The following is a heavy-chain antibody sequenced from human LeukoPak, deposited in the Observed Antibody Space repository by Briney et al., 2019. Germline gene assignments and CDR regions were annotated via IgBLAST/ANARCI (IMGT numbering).Heavy chain of an antibody. CDR1: GYSFTIYW. CDR3: ARHAYCGGDCPLYYYGMDV. J-gene: IGHJ6*02. Sequence: GESLKISCKGSGYSFTIYWIGWGRQMPGKGLGWMGIIYPGDSDTRSSPSFQGQVTISADKSISTAYLQWSSLKASDTAMYYCARHAYCGGDCPLYYYGMDVWGQGTTVTVSS. CDR2: IYPGDSDT. V-gene: IGHV5-51*01. D-gene: IGHD2-21*02.